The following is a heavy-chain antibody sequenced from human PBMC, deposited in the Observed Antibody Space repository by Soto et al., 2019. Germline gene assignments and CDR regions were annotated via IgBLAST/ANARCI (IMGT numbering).Heavy chain of an antibody. D-gene: IGHD3-9*01. CDR3: ARDITIFCLVIMSGGSLGY. CDR1: GFTFSDYY. J-gene: IGHJ4*02. V-gene: IGHV3-11*01. CDR2: ISSSGSTI. Sequence: QVQLVESGGGVVKPGGSLRLSCAASGFTFSDYYMSWIRQAPGKGLEWVSYISSSGSTIYYADSVKGRFTISRDNAKNSLYLQMNSLRAEDTVVYYCARDITIFCLVIMSGGSLGYWGQGTLVTVSS.